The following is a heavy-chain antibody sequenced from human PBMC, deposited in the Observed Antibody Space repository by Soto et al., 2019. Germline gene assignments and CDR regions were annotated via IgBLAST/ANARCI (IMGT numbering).Heavy chain of an antibody. CDR1: GYSFTSYW. CDR3: ARHRGIAAAGPNYYYGMDV. Sequence: EVQLVQSGAEVKKPGESLKISCKGSGYSFTSYWIGWVRQMPGKGLEWMGIIYPGDSDTRYSPSFQGQVTISADKSISXAFXPWRSLNASDTAMYYCARHRGIAAAGPNYYYGMDVWGQGTTVTVSS. J-gene: IGHJ6*02. CDR2: IYPGDSDT. D-gene: IGHD6-13*01. V-gene: IGHV5-51*01.